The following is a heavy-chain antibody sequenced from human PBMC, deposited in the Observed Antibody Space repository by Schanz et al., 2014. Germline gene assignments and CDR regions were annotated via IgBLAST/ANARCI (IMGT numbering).Heavy chain of an antibody. D-gene: IGHD3-10*01. V-gene: IGHV3-23*04. CDR3: ARIGGSVFDY. J-gene: IGHJ4*02. Sequence: VQLVDSGGGLVQPGGSLRLSCAASGFTFSSYAMTWVRQAPGMGLEWVSAISGRDGSTYYADSVRGRFTISRDNSKNSLYLQMNSLRAEDTAVYYCARIGGSVFDYWAQGTLVTVSS. CDR1: GFTFSSYA. CDR2: ISGRDGST.